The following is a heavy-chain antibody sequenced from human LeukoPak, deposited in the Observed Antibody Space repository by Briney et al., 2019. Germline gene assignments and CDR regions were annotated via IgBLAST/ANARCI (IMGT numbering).Heavy chain of an antibody. J-gene: IGHJ4*02. V-gene: IGHV4-34*01. CDR1: GGSFSGYY. CDR2: INHSGST. Sequence: SETLSLTCAVHGGSFSGYYWSWIRQPPGKGLEWIGEINHSGSTNYNPSLKSRVTISVDTSKNQFSLKLSSVTAADTAVYYCARVGSSGYYSFRDYWGQGTLVTVSS. CDR3: ARVGSSGYYSFRDY. D-gene: IGHD3-22*01.